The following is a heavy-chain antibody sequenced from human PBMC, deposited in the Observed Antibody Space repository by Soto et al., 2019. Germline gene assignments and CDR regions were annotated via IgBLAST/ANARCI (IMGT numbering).Heavy chain of an antibody. J-gene: IGHJ6*03. D-gene: IGHD3-3*01. Sequence: PSETLSLTCTVSGGSISSYYWSWIRQPPGKGLERIGYIYYSGSTNYNPSLKSRVTISVDTSKNQFSLKLSSVTAADTAVYYCARESRVTIFGVVTDYYMDVWGKGTTVTVSS. CDR1: GGSISSYY. CDR2: IYYSGST. CDR3: ARESRVTIFGVVTDYYMDV. V-gene: IGHV4-59*01.